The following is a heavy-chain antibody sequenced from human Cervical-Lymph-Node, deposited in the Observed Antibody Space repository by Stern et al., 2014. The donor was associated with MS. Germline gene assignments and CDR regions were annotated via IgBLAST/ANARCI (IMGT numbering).Heavy chain of an antibody. CDR1: GGTLNTYA. Sequence: VQLVESGAEVKKPGSSVKVSCKVSGGTLNTYAISWVRQAPGQGLEWMGRIIPTLDIANSAQKFQGRVTITADKSTSTAYLELNSLRSEDTAVYYCARGGGRTVGFLGYYYGMDVWGQGTTVTVS. J-gene: IGHJ6*02. V-gene: IGHV1-69*09. CDR2: IIPTLDIA. D-gene: IGHD1-26*01. CDR3: ARGGGRTVGFLGYYYGMDV.